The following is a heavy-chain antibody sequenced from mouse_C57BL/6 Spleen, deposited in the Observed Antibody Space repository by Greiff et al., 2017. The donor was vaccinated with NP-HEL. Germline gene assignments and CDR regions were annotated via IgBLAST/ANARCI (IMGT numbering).Heavy chain of an antibody. V-gene: IGHV5-17*01. CDR2: ISSGSSTI. CDR1: GFTFSDYG. D-gene: IGHD2-2*01. Sequence: EVKLQESGGGLVKPGGSLKLSCAASGFTFSDYGMHWVRQAPEKGLEWVAYISSGSSTIYYADTVKGRFTISRDNAKNTLFLQMTSLRSEDTAMYYCARGLKEGFAYWGQGTLVTVSA. J-gene: IGHJ3*01. CDR3: ARGLKEGFAY.